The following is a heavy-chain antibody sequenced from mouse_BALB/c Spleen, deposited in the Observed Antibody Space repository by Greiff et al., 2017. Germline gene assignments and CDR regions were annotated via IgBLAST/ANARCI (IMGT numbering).Heavy chain of an antibody. Sequence: EVHLVESGGGLVQPGGSRKLSCAASGFTFSSFGMHWVRQAPEKGLEWVAYISSGSSTIYYADTVKGRFTISRDNPKNTLFLQMTSLRSEDTAMYYCARRTTVVATDAMDYWGQGTSVTVSS. V-gene: IGHV5-17*02. D-gene: IGHD1-1*01. CDR1: GFTFSSFG. CDR3: ARRTTVVATDAMDY. CDR2: ISSGSSTI. J-gene: IGHJ4*01.